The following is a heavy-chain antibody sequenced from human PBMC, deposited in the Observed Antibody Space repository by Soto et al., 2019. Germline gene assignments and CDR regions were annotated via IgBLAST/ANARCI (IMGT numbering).Heavy chain of an antibody. CDR1: GFTFSSYA. J-gene: IGHJ6*02. D-gene: IGHD3-22*01. Sequence: HPGGSLRLSCAASGFTFSSYAMHWVRQAPGKGLEWVAVISYDGSNKYYADSVKGRFTISRDNSKNTLYLQMNSLRAEDTAVYYCASEGYYYDSSGYYLGYYYGMDVWGQGTTVTVSS. CDR3: ASEGYYYDSSGYYLGYYYGMDV. V-gene: IGHV3-30-3*01. CDR2: ISYDGSNK.